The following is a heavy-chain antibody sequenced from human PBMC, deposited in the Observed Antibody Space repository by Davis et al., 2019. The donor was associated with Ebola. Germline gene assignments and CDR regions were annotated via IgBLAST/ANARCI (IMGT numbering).Heavy chain of an antibody. CDR2: IIPMLGIP. V-gene: IGHV1-69*04. Sequence: SVQVSCKASGGTFSTYAIDWLRQPPGQGLEWMGRIIPMLGIPNYAQRFQGRVTITADKSTSTAYMELSSLRSEDTAMYYCARDLGTAMATEWGQGTLVTVSS. CDR1: GGTFSTYA. CDR3: ARDLGTAMATE. J-gene: IGHJ4*02. D-gene: IGHD5-18*01.